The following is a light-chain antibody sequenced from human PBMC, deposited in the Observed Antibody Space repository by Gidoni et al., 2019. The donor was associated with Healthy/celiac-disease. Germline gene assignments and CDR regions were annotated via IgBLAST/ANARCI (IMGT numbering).Light chain of an antibody. V-gene: IGLV2-14*01. J-gene: IGLJ2*01. CDR1: SSDVGGYNY. CDR3: SSYTSSSTLV. CDR2: DVS. Sequence: QSALPQPPSVSGSPGLSITISCTGTSSDVGGYNYVSWYQQHPGKAPKLMIYDVSNRPSGVSNRFSGSKSGNTASLTISGLQAEDEADYYCSSYTSSSTLVFGGGTKLTVL.